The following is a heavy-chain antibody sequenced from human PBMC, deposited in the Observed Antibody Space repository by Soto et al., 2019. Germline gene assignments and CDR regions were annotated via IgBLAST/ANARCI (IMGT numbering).Heavy chain of an antibody. CDR1: GGSISSYY. CDR3: ARNTLIKTALFDP. V-gene: IGHV4-59*08. CDR2: IYYSGST. D-gene: IGHD5-18*01. Sequence: PSETLSLTCTVSGGSISSYYWSWIRQPPGKGLEWIGYIYYSGSTNYNPSLKSRVTISVDTSKNQFSLKLSSVTAADTAVYYCARNTLIKTALFDPWGQGTLVTVSS. J-gene: IGHJ5*02.